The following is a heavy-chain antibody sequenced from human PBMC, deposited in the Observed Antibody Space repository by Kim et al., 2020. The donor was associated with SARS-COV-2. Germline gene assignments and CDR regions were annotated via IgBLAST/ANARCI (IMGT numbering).Heavy chain of an antibody. CDR3: ARDMVRGVIWYYYGMDV. D-gene: IGHD3-10*01. V-gene: IGHV3-74*01. Sequence: GGSLRLSCAASGFTFSSYWMHWVRQAPGKGLVWVSRINSDGSSTSYADSVKGRFTISRDNAKNTLYLQMNSLRAEDTAVYYCARDMVRGVIWYYYGMDVWGQGTTVTVSS. J-gene: IGHJ6*02. CDR1: GFTFSSYW. CDR2: INSDGSST.